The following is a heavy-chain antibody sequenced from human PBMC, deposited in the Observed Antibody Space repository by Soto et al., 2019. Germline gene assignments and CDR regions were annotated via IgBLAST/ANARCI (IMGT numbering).Heavy chain of an antibody. CDR3: AKQRGSSWSVPWDY. D-gene: IGHD6-13*01. Sequence: EVQLLESGGGLVQPGGSLRLSCAASGFTFSSYAMSWVRQAPGKGLEWVSAISGSGGSTYYADSVKGRFTISRDNSKNTLYLQMQSLRAEDTAVYYCAKQRGSSWSVPWDYWGQGTLVTVSS. V-gene: IGHV3-23*01. J-gene: IGHJ4*02. CDR2: ISGSGGST. CDR1: GFTFSSYA.